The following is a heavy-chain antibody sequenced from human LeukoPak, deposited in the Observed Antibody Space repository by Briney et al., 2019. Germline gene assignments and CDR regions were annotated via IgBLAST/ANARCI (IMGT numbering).Heavy chain of an antibody. CDR2: INDNSDTI. CDR3: VRDLFGRDRRPFGC. D-gene: IGHD3-16*01. J-gene: IGHJ4*02. CDR1: GFTFSHYS. Sequence: GGSLRLSCAASGFTFSHYSMHWVRQAPGKGLECVSYINDNSDTIFYADFVKGRFTISRDNAKNSLYLQMNSLGAEDTAVYYCVRDLFGRDRRPFGCWGQGTLVTVSS. V-gene: IGHV3-48*04.